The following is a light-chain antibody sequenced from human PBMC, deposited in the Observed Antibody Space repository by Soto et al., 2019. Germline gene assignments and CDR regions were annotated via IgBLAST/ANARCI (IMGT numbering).Light chain of an antibody. CDR3: QQTSSKPVT. CDR1: QSISSC. Sequence: DIQMTQSPSSLSASVGDRVTITCRASQSISSCLNWYQQTRGKAPKLLIYAASSLQSGVPSRFSGTGSGTLCTLPISSLQPEDVKTDYCQQTSSKPVTFGQGTRLEIK. V-gene: IGKV1-39*01. CDR2: AAS. J-gene: IGKJ5*01.